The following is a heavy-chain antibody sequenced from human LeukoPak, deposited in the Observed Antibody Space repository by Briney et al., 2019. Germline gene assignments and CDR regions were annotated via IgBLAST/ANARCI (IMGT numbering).Heavy chain of an antibody. Sequence: SVALSCKASGGTFRSYAISWVRQAPGQGLEWMGGIIPIFGTANYAQKFQGRVTITADESTSTAYMELSSLRSEDTAVYYCARDQGYRYGYGDFDYWGQGTMVTV. V-gene: IGHV1-69*13. CDR2: IIPIFGTA. CDR3: ARDQGYRYGYGDFDY. CDR1: GGTFRSYA. J-gene: IGHJ4*02. D-gene: IGHD5-18*01.